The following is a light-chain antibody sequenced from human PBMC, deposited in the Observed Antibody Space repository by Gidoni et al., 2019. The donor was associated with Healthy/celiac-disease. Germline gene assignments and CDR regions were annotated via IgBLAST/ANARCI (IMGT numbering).Light chain of an antibody. Sequence: DIQMTQSPSSLSAPVGDRVTITCRASQSISSYLNCYQQKPGKAPKLLIYAASSLQSGVPSRFSGSGSGTDFTLTISSLQPEDFATYYCQQSYSTPPKWTFGQGTKVEIK. V-gene: IGKV1-39*01. CDR3: QQSYSTPPKWT. CDR1: QSISSY. J-gene: IGKJ1*01. CDR2: AAS.